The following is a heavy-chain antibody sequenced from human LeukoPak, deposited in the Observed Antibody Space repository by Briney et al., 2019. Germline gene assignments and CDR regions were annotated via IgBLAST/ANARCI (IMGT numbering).Heavy chain of an antibody. D-gene: IGHD3/OR15-3a*01. V-gene: IGHV4-39*01. CDR3: ARQKGLRVFDY. CDR1: GVSISSSSYY. CDR2: IYYSGST. Sequence: PSETLSLTCTVSGVSISSSSYYWGWIRQPPGKGLEWIGSIYYSGSTYYNPSLKSRVTISVDTSKNQFSLKLSSVTAADTAVYYCARQKGLRVFDYWGQGTLVTVSS. J-gene: IGHJ4*02.